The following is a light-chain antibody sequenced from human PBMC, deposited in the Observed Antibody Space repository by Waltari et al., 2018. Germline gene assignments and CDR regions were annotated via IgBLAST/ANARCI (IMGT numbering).Light chain of an antibody. CDR2: DVS. J-gene: IGLJ2*01. CDR1: SSDVGGYNY. CDR3: SSYTSSSTLGV. V-gene: IGLV2-14*03. Sequence: QSALTQPASVSGSPGQSITISCPGTSSDVGGYNYVSWYQQHPGKAPQLMIYDVSNRPSGVSNRFLCSKSGNTASLTISGLQAEDEADYYCSSYTSSSTLGVFGGGTKLTVL.